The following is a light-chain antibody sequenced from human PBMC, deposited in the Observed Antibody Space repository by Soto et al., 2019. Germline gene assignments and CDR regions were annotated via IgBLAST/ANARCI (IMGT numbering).Light chain of an antibody. Sequence: DIVLTQSPLSLPVTPGEPASISCRSSQSLLYRNGYHFLDWYLQKPGQSLQLLIYLGSNRASGVPDRFSGSGSGTDCTLRISRVEAEDVGVYYCMQALRTAITFGQGTRLEIK. CDR1: QSLLYRNGYHF. CDR3: MQALRTAIT. CDR2: LGS. J-gene: IGKJ5*01. V-gene: IGKV2-28*01.